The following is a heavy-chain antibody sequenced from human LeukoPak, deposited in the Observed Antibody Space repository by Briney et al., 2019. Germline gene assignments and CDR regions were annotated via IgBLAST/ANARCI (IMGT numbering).Heavy chain of an antibody. D-gene: IGHD3-9*01. Sequence: GGSLRLSCVVSGFTFSSYGLHWVRQAPGKGLEWVAIISYDGSNKYYVDSVKGRFTISRDNSKNTLYLQMNSLRAEDTAVYYCAKDIEVLRYFDWYNEGVYFDYWGQGTLVTVSS. CDR3: AKDIEVLRYFDWYNEGVYFDY. J-gene: IGHJ4*02. CDR2: ISYDGSNK. V-gene: IGHV3-30*18. CDR1: GFTFSSYG.